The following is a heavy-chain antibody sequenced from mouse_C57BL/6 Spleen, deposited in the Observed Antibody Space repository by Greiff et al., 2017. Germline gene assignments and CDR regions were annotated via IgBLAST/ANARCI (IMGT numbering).Heavy chain of an antibody. CDR2: INYDGSN. V-gene: IGHV3-6*01. CDR1: GYSITSGYY. CDR3: AGGGYGSSYVLFDY. J-gene: IGHJ2*01. Sequence: ESGPGLVKPSQSLSLTCSVTGYSITSGYYWNWIRQFPGNKLEWMGYINYDGSNNYNPSLKNRISITRDTSKNQFFLKLNSVTTEDTATYYCAGGGYGSSYVLFDYWGQGTTLTVSS. D-gene: IGHD1-1*01.